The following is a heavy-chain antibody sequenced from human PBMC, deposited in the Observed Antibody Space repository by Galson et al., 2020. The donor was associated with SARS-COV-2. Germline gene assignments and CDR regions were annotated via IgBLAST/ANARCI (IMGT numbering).Heavy chain of an antibody. CDR3: AKVGSGWSFDY. D-gene: IGHD6-19*01. Sequence: GESLKISRAPSGFTFGSFAMSWLRPTPGQGLECLSIIHSGGSTHYAHSVKGRFTISRDNSKNTLYVQMNSLRAEDRAGYYCAKVGSGWSFDYWGQGTLVTVSS. CDR2: IIHSGGST. CDR1: GFTFGSFA. J-gene: IGHJ4*02. V-gene: IGHV3-23*03.